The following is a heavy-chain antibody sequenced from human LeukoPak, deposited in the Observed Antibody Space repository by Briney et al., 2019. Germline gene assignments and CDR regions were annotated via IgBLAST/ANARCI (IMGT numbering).Heavy chain of an antibody. V-gene: IGHV7-4-1*02. CDR2: INTNTGNP. CDR3: ARDLYYDFWSGYYLYYYGTDV. J-gene: IGHJ6*02. Sequence: GASVKVFCRASGYTFTSYAMNWVRQAPGQGLEWMVWINTNTGNPTYAQGFTGRFVFSLDTSVSTAYLQISSLKAEDTAVYYCARDLYYDFWSGYYLYYYGTDVWGQGTTVTVSS. CDR1: GYTFTSYA. D-gene: IGHD3-3*01.